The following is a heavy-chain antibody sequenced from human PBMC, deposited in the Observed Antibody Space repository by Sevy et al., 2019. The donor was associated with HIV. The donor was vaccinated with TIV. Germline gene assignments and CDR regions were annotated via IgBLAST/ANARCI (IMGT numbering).Heavy chain of an antibody. D-gene: IGHD3-22*01. Sequence: GGSLRLSCAASGFTFSDYYMSWIRQAPGKGLEWVSYISRSGSTINYADSVKGRFTISRDNAKNSLYLQINRLRAEDTAVYYCSRENTMIEEPGWFDPWGQGTLVTVSS. CDR3: SRENTMIEEPGWFDP. J-gene: IGHJ5*02. V-gene: IGHV3-11*01. CDR2: ISRSGSTI. CDR1: GFTFSDYY.